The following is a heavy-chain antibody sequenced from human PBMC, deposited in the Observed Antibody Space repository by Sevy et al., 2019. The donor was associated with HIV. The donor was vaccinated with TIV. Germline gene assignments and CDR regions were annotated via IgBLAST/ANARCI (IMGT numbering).Heavy chain of an antibody. V-gene: IGHV4-38-2*01. CDR2: LYHDGST. CDR1: GYSINSGYY. D-gene: IGHD3-22*01. Sequence: SETLSLTCAVSGYSINSGYYWGWIRQPPGKGLEWIGSLYHDGSTSFKPSLKSRVTISVDTSKNQFSLKLTSVTAADTAVYYCARGGYYDTSGYYSHYFDYRGQGTLVTVSS. J-gene: IGHJ4*02. CDR3: ARGGYYDTSGYYSHYFDY.